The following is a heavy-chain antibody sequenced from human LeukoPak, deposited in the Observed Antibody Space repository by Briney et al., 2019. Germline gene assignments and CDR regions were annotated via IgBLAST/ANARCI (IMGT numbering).Heavy chain of an antibody. V-gene: IGHV1-46*01. J-gene: IGHJ4*02. CDR1: GYTFTSYY. D-gene: IGHD3-10*01. CDR2: INPSGGST. Sequence: EASVKVSCKASGYTFTSYYMHWVRQAPGQGLEWMGIINPSGGSTSYAQKFQGRVTMTTDTSTNTAYMELRSLRSDDTAVYYCARDKAVYYGSGLRLDYWGQGTLVTVSS. CDR3: ARDKAVYYGSGLRLDY.